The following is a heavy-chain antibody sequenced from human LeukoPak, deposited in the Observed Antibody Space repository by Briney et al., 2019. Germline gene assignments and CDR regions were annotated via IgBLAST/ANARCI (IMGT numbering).Heavy chain of an antibody. D-gene: IGHD3-16*02. CDR3: ARGEVITFGGVIVRPFDC. Sequence: PGGSLRLSCAASGFTFSSYAMHWVRQAPGKGLEWVAVISYDGSNKYYTDSVKGRFTISRDNSKNTLYLQMNSLRAEDTAVYYCARGEVITFGGVIVRPFDCWGQGTLVTVSS. J-gene: IGHJ4*02. CDR2: ISYDGSNK. CDR1: GFTFSSYA. V-gene: IGHV3-30*04.